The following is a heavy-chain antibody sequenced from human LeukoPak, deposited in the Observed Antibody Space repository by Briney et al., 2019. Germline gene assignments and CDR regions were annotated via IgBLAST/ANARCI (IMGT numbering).Heavy chain of an antibody. CDR3: ARDSIAAATNWFDP. V-gene: IGHV1-3*01. CDR2: INAGNGNT. Sequence: SVKVSCKASAYTFTIYAMHWVRQAPGQRLEWMGWINAGNGNTKYSQKFQGRVTLTRDTSASTAYMELSSLRSEDTAVYYCARDSIAAATNWFDPWGQGTLVTVSS. J-gene: IGHJ5*02. CDR1: AYTFTIYA. D-gene: IGHD6-13*01.